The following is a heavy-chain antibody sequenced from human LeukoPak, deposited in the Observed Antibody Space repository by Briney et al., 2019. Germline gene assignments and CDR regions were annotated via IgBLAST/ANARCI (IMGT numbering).Heavy chain of an antibody. CDR3: ARDPGVITFGGVIVS. Sequence: ASVKVSCKASGYTFTGYYMHWVRQAPGQGLEWMGWINPNSGGTNYAQKLQGRVTMTTDTSTSTAYMELRSLRSDDTAVYYCARDPGVITFGGVIVSWGQGTLVTVSS. CDR1: GYTFTGYY. D-gene: IGHD3-16*02. J-gene: IGHJ4*02. CDR2: INPNSGGT. V-gene: IGHV1-2*02.